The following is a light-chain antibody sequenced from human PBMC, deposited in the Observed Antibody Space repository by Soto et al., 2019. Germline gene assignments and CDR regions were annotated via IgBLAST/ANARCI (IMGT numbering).Light chain of an antibody. V-gene: IGLV2-14*01. CDR2: EVS. CDR3: SSYTSSSTPWV. Sequence: QSALTQPASVSGSPGQSITISCTGTSSDVGGYNYVSWYQQHPGKAPKLMIYEVSNRPSGVSNRFSGSKSGNTASLTSSGLQAEDEADYYCSSYTSSSTPWVFGPGTKVTVL. J-gene: IGLJ1*01. CDR1: SSDVGGYNY.